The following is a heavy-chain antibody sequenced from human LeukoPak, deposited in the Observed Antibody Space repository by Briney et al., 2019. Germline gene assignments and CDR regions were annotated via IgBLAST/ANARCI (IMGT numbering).Heavy chain of an antibody. CDR1: GGSFSGYY. D-gene: IGHD3-3*02. J-gene: IGHJ4*02. CDR2: INHSGST. V-gene: IGHV4-34*01. CDR3: ARQGSISAFDF. Sequence: PSETLSLTCAVYGGSFSGYYWSWIRQPPGKGLEWIGEINHSGSTKYNPSLKSRLTISADTSKNQFSLELRSLSAADTAVYFCARQGSISAFDFWGRGTLVTVSS.